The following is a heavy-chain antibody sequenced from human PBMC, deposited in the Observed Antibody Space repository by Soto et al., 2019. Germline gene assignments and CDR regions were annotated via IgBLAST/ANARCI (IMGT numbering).Heavy chain of an antibody. CDR1: GDSVPSNTAS. CDR2: TDFRSKWYN. CDR3: AKGDNLGPKTGYAFDP. J-gene: IGHJ5*02. Sequence: PSQTLSLTCDISGDSVPSNTASWNWIRQSPSRGLEWLGRTDFRSKWYNDYAVSVKSRIIINPDTSNNQFSLQLNYVTPEDTAVYFCAKGDNLGPKTGYAFDPWGQGIMVTVSS. V-gene: IGHV6-1*01. D-gene: IGHD5-12*01.